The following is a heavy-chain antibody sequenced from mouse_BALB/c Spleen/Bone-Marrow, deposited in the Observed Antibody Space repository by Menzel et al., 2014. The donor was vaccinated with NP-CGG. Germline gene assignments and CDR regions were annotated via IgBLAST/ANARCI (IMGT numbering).Heavy chain of an antibody. Sequence: EVQLVESGGDLVKPGGSLKLSCAASGFTFSSYGMSWVRQTPDKRLAWVATLSSGGSYTYYPDSVKGRFTISRDHAKNTLYLQMSSLKSEDTAMYYCARQTYYDYDGYFDYWGQGTTLTVSS. CDR2: LSSGGSYT. CDR1: GFTFSSYG. D-gene: IGHD2-4*01. V-gene: IGHV5-6*01. CDR3: ARQTYYDYDGYFDY. J-gene: IGHJ2*01.